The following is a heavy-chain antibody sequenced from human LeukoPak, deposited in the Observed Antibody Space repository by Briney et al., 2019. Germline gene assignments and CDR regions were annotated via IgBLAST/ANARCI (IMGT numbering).Heavy chain of an antibody. CDR3: ARVEEWELLLAY. D-gene: IGHD1-26*01. CDR1: GGTFSSYT. V-gene: IGHV1-69*02. Sequence: SVKVSCKASGGTFSSYTISWVRQAPGQGLEWMGRIIPILGIANYAQKFQGRVTITADKSTSTAYMELSSLRSDDTAVYYCARVEEWELLLAYWGQGTLVTVSS. CDR2: IIPILGIA. J-gene: IGHJ4*02.